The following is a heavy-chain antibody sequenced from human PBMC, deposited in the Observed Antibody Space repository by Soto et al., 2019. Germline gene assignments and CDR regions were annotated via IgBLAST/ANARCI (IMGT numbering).Heavy chain of an antibody. Sequence: CWKARRGRNKSRASSWVQQSTSQVREVMGVIIPIFGTANYAQKFQGRVTITADKSTSTAYMELSSLRSEDTAVYYCASVDLYYGSGSILSYYYYGMDVWRQGHTVT. V-gene: IGHV1-69*06. CDR3: ASVDLYYGSGSILSYYYYGMDV. D-gene: IGHD3-10*01. CDR1: RGRNKSRA. J-gene: IGHJ6*01. CDR2: IIPIFGTA.